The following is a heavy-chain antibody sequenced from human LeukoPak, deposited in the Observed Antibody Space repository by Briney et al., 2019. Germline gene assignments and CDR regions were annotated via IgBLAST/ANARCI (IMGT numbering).Heavy chain of an antibody. Sequence: ASVKVSCKDSGYTFTIYDINWVRQATGQGLEWMGWMNPNSGNTGYAQKFQGRVTMTRNTSISTAYMELSSLRSEDTAVYYCARASARTRIAAAGTIGYWGQGTLVTVSS. V-gene: IGHV1-8*01. CDR1: GYTFTIYD. D-gene: IGHD6-13*01. CDR2: MNPNSGNT. CDR3: ARASARTRIAAAGTIGY. J-gene: IGHJ4*02.